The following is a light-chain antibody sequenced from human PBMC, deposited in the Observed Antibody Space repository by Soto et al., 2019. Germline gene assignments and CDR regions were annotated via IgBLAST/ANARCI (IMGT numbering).Light chain of an antibody. CDR3: QRRSNSPPWIT. V-gene: IGKV3-11*01. CDR2: XAY. CDR1: QRVGGS. J-gene: IGKJ5*01. Sequence: TEVTQSPGALPLWPGERSTLACRASQRVGGSFPWYQKKPGQAPSLIIXXAYXRATGIPSKFSGSGSGTDFNLTSSILEPEGYAGEYCQRRSNSPPWITFGQGTRLEIK.